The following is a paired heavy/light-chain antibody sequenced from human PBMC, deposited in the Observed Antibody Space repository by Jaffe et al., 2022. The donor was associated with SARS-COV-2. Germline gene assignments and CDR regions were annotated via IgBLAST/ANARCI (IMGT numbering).Light chain of an antibody. Sequence: QSVLTQPPSVSGAPGQRVTISCTGSSSNIGAGYDVHWYQQLPGTAPKLLIFGNSNRPSGVPDRFSGSKSGTSASLAISGLQAEDEAAYYCQSYDTSLRGLWVFGGGTKLTVL. J-gene: IGLJ3*02. CDR2: GNS. CDR1: SSNIGAGYD. V-gene: IGLV1-40*01. CDR3: QSYDTSLRGLWV.
Heavy chain of an antibody. CDR3: AHEDNDVLTGYRSIDY. Sequence: QITLKESGPTLVKPTETLTLTCTFSGFSLSTSGVAVGWIRQPPGKALEWLALIYGDDDKRYSPSLKNRVTITKDSSKNQVVLRMTNMDPVDTATYYCAHEDNDVLTGYRSIDYWGQGTLVTVSS. CDR2: IYGDDDK. D-gene: IGHD3-9*01. V-gene: IGHV2-5*02. J-gene: IGHJ4*02. CDR1: GFSLSTSGVA.